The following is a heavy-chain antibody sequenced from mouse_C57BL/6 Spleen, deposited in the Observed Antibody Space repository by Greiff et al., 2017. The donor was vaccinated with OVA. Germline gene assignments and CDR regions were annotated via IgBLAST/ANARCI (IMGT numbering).Heavy chain of an antibody. Sequence: VQLQQSGAELVKPGASVKLSCKASGYAFTSYWMNWVKQRPGKGLEWIGQIYPGGGGTNYNGKFKGKATLTVDKSSSTAYMQLSSLTSEDSAVYFCARAAGYAFGYWGQGTLVTVSA. V-gene: IGHV1-80*01. J-gene: IGHJ3*01. D-gene: IGHD1-2*01. CDR2: IYPGGGGT. CDR1: GYAFTSYW. CDR3: ARAAGYAFGY.